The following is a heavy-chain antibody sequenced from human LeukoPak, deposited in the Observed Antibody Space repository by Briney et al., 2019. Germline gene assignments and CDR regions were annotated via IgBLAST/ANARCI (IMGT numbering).Heavy chain of an antibody. CDR1: GGTFSSYA. D-gene: IGHD6-19*01. J-gene: IGHJ6*02. CDR2: IIPILGIA. V-gene: IGHV1-69*04. Sequence: SVKVSCKASGGTFSSYAISWVRQAPGQGLEWMGRIIPILGIANYAQKFQGRVTITADKSTSTAYMELSSLRSEDTAVYYCARDKALKQWLGINYYYYYGMGVWGQGTTVTVSS. CDR3: ARDKALKQWLGINYYYYYGMGV.